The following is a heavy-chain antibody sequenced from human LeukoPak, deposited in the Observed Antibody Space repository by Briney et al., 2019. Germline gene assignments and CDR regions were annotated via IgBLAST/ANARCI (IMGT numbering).Heavy chain of an antibody. CDR2: INPNSGGT. J-gene: IGHJ6*03. V-gene: IGHV1-2*02. CDR3: AREYYYYYYMDV. Sequence: ASVKVSCKASGYTFTGYYMHWVRQAPGQGPEWMGWINPNSGGTNYAQKFQGRVTMTRDTSISTAYMELSRLRSDDTAVYYCAREYYYYYYMDVWGKGTTVTVSS. CDR1: GYTFTGYY.